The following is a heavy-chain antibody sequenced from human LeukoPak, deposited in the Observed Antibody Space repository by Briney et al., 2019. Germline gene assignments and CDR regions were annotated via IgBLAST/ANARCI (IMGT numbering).Heavy chain of an antibody. CDR1: GGSFSGYY. V-gene: IGHV4-34*12. D-gene: IGHD3-10*01. Sequence: SETLSLTCAVYGGSFSGYYWSWIRQPPGKGLEWIGNIFYSGSTYYSPSLRSRVTISLDTSRNQFSLKLNSVTAADTAVYYCAKSNGYGLVDIWGQGTMVTVSS. J-gene: IGHJ3*02. CDR3: AKSNGYGLVDI. CDR2: IFYSGST.